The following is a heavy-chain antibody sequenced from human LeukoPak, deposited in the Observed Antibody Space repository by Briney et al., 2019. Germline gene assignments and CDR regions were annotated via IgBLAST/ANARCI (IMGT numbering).Heavy chain of an antibody. Sequence: SETLSLTCAVYGGSFSGYYWSWIRQPPGKGLEWLGEINHSGSTNYNPSLKSRVTISVDTSKNQFSLKLSSVTAADTAVYYCARNRAVWFDRNYYYYYYMDVWGKGTTVTISS. CDR2: INHSGST. D-gene: IGHD3-10*01. CDR1: GGSFSGYY. J-gene: IGHJ6*03. CDR3: ARNRAVWFDRNYYYYYYMDV. V-gene: IGHV4-34*01.